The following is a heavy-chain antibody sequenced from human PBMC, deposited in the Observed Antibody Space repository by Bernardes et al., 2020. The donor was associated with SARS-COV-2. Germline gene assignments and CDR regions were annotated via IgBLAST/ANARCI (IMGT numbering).Heavy chain of an antibody. CDR1: GGSISSNTYY. Sequence: SETLSLTCTVSGGSISSNTYYWGWIRQPPGTGLEWIGGIYYTGYTYYNPSLKSRVTVSVDTSKNQFSLKLSSVTAADTAVYYCARLSVAVSGIGNWGQGTLVTVSS. CDR2: IYYTGYT. CDR3: ARLSVAVSGIGN. D-gene: IGHD6-19*01. J-gene: IGHJ4*02. V-gene: IGHV4-39*01.